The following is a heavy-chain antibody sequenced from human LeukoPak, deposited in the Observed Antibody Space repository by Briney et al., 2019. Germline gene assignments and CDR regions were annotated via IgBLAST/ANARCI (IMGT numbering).Heavy chain of an antibody. CDR3: ASGGYSYGNDY. V-gene: IGHV1-8*01. Sequence: ASVKVSCKPSGYTFTTYDINWVRQATGQGLEWMGWMNPNSGNTGYPQKFQGRVTMTRNTSISTAYMELSSLRSEDTAVYYCASGGYSYGNDYWGQGTLVTVSS. CDR2: MNPNSGNT. D-gene: IGHD5-18*01. CDR1: GYTFTTYD. J-gene: IGHJ4*02.